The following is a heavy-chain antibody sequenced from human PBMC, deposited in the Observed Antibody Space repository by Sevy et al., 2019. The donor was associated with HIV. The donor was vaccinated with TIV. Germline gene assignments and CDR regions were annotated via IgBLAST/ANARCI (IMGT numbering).Heavy chain of an antibody. CDR3: ARGTYYYDSTGYYHDVFDV. CDR2: IKQDGSVK. V-gene: IGHV3-7*03. J-gene: IGHJ3*01. Sequence: GSLRLSCAASSGFTFSSYWMSWVRQAPGKGLEWVVNIKQDGSVKHHVDSVRGRFTISRDNAKNSLYLQMNRLRVEDTAVYYCARGTYYYDSTGYYHDVFDVWGQGTMVTVSS. CDR1: SGFTFSSYW. D-gene: IGHD3-22*01.